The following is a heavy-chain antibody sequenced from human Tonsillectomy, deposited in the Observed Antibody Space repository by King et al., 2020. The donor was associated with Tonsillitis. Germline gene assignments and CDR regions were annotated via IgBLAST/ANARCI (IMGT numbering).Heavy chain of an antibody. CDR2: IYPGDSDT. CDR3: ARLQGGSSXYRXXFDQ. CDR1: GYSFISYW. J-gene: IGHJ4*02. V-gene: IGHV5-51*03. Sequence: QLVQSGAEVKKPGESLXISCKGSGYSFISYWIGWVRQMPGKGLEWMGIIYPGDSDTIYSPSFQGQVTISADKSISTAYLQWSSLKASDTAMYYCARLQGGSSXYRXXFDQXXQGTLXTVSS. D-gene: IGHD6-13*01.